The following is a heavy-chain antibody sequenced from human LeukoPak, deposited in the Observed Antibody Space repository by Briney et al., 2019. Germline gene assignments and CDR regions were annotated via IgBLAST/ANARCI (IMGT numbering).Heavy chain of an antibody. V-gene: IGHV4-31*03. D-gene: IGHD2-2*01. CDR1: GGSISSGGYY. J-gene: IGHJ4*02. CDR2: INYSGST. CDR3: ARARGCRSTSCYQFDY. Sequence: SETLSLTCTGSGGSISSGGYYWSWIRQHPGKGLEWIGYINYSGSTYYNPSLKSRVTISVDLSKNHFSLKLSSVTAADSAVYYCARARGCRSTSCYQFDYWGQGTLVTVSS.